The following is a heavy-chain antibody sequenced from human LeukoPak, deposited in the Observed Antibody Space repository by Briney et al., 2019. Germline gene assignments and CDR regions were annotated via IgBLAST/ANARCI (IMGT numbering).Heavy chain of an antibody. J-gene: IGHJ3*02. V-gene: IGHV4-4*07. Sequence: SETLSLTCTVSGGSISNYYWSWIRQPAGKGLEWIGRIYTSGSTGYNPSLKSRVTMSVDTSKNQFSLKLNSVTAADTVVYYCARGSLIGYCSGTSCYPAALDIWGQGTMVTVSS. CDR3: ARGSLIGYCSGTSCYPAALDI. CDR1: GGSISNYY. D-gene: IGHD2-2*01. CDR2: IYTSGST.